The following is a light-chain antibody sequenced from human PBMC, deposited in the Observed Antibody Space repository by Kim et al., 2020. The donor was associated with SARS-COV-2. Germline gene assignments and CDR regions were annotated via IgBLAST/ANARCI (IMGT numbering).Light chain of an antibody. CDR3: GTWDSSLSARV. J-gene: IGLJ3*02. CDR1: NSNIVNNY. V-gene: IGLV1-51*01. CDR2: DNN. Sequence: QSVLTQPPSVSAAPGQRVTISCSGNNSNIVNNYVSWYQQLPGTAPKLLIYDNNKRPSGIPDRFYGSKSGTSATLGITGLQTGDEADYYCGTWDSSLSARVFGGGTQLTVL.